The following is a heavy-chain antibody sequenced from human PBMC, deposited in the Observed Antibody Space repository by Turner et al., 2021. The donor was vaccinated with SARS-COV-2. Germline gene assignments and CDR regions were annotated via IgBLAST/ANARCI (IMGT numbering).Heavy chain of an antibody. Sequence: EVQLVESGGGFIEPGGSLRLSCAASGFTVSSNYMNWVRQAPGKGLEWVSIIYSGGSTYYADSVKGRFTITRDNSKNTLFLQMNSLRAEDTAVYYCARETREARFDPWGQGTLVTVSS. CDR3: ARETREARFDP. CDR2: IYSGGST. J-gene: IGHJ5*02. V-gene: IGHV3-53*01. D-gene: IGHD1-26*01. CDR1: GFTVSSNY.